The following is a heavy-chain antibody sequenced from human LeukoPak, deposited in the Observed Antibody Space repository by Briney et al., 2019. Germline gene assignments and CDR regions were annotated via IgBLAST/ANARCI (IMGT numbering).Heavy chain of an antibody. CDR1: GFTSSSYW. V-gene: IGHV3-74*01. CDR3: AREYSGYSFDY. J-gene: IGHJ4*02. CDR2: INSDGSST. D-gene: IGHD5-12*01. Sequence: PGGSLRLSCAASGFTSSSYWMHWVRQAPGKGLVWVSRINSDGSSTSYADSVKGRFTISRDNAKNSLFLQMNSLRVEDTAVYYCAREYSGYSFDYWGQGTLVTVSS.